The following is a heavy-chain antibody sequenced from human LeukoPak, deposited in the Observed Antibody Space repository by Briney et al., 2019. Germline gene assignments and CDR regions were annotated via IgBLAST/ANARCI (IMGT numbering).Heavy chain of an antibody. CDR3: ARETISAAGERDYYYYYGMDV. J-gene: IGHJ6*02. CDR2: IWYDGSNK. CDR1: GFTFNTYA. Sequence: GGSLRLSCAASGFTFNTYAMHWVRQAPGKGLEWVAIIWYDGSNKYYADSVKGRFTISGDNSKNTLYLQMNSLRAEDTAVYYCARETISAAGERDYYYYYGMDVWGQGTTVTVSS. D-gene: IGHD6-13*01. V-gene: IGHV3-33*01.